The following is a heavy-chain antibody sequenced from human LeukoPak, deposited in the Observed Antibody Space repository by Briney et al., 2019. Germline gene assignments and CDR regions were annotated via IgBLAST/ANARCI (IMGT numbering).Heavy chain of an antibody. D-gene: IGHD3-10*01. CDR1: GGTFSSYA. J-gene: IGHJ4*02. CDR3: ARVLKGERHFDY. CDR2: IIPILGIA. V-gene: IGHV1-69*04. Sequence: GASVKVSCKASGGTFSSYAISWVRQAPGQGLEWMGRIIPILGIANYAQKFQGRVTITADKSTSTAYMELSSPRSEDTAVYYCARVLKGERHFDYWGQGTLVTVSS.